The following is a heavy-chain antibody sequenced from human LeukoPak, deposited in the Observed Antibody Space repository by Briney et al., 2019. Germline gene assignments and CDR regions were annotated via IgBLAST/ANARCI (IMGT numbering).Heavy chain of an antibody. J-gene: IGHJ3*02. V-gene: IGHV3-7*01. Sequence: GGSLRLSCAASGFTFSSYWMSWVRQAPGKGLEWVANIKQDGSEKYYVDSVKGRFTISRDNAKNSLYLQMNSLRAEDTAVYYCASRYSHGYTDAFDIWGQGTMVTVSS. D-gene: IGHD5-18*01. CDR2: IKQDGSEK. CDR1: GFTFSSYW. CDR3: ASRYSHGYTDAFDI.